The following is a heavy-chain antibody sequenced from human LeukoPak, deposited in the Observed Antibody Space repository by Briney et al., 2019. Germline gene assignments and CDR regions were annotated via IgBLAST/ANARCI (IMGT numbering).Heavy chain of an antibody. CDR1: GGTFNSYA. V-gene: IGHV1-69*05. Sequence: SVKVSCKASGGTFNSYAINWVRQAPGQGLEWMGGIIPRLGTTKYIEKFKGRITITTDESTTTAYMELTSLRSEDTAVYYCAADGTDWGQGTLVTVSS. CDR3: AADGTD. CDR2: IIPRLGTT. J-gene: IGHJ4*02.